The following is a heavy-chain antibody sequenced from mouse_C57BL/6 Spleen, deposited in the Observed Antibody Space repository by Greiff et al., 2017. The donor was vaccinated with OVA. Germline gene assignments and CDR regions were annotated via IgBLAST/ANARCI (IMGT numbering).Heavy chain of an antibody. CDR1: GFNIKDDY. V-gene: IGHV14-4*01. CDR3: TTDTTVVFDY. J-gene: IGHJ2*01. Sequence: VQLQQSGAELVRPGASVKLSCTASGFNIKDDYMHWMKQRPEQGLEWIGWIDPENGDTEYASKFQGKATITADTSSNTAYLQLSSLTSEDTAVYYCTTDTTVVFDYWGQGTTLTVSS. CDR2: IDPENGDT. D-gene: IGHD1-1*01.